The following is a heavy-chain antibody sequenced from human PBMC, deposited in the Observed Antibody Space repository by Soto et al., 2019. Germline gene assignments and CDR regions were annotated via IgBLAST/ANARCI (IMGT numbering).Heavy chain of an antibody. D-gene: IGHD3-10*01. J-gene: IGHJ5*02. V-gene: IGHV1-69*01. Sequence: QVQLVQSGAEVKKPGSSVKVSCKASGGTFSSYAISWVRQAPGQGLEWMGGIIPIFGTANYAQKFQGRVTITADETTSTAYMELSSLRSEDTAVYYWARDVNTEDRFGELSCWFDPWGQGTLVTVSS. CDR1: GGTFSSYA. CDR2: IIPIFGTA. CDR3: ARDVNTEDRFGELSCWFDP.